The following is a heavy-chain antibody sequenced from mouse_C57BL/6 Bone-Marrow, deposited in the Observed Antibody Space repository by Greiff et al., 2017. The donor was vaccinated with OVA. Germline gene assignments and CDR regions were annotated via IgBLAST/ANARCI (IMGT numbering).Heavy chain of an antibody. J-gene: IGHJ4*01. Sequence: EVQRVESGGGLVQPGGSLKLSCAASGFTFSDYYMYWVRQTPEKRLEWVAYISNGGGSTYYPDTVKGRFTISRDNAKNTLYLQMSRLKSEDTAMYYCARRGLLRYYYAMDYWGQGTSVTVSS. D-gene: IGHD1-1*01. CDR1: GFTFSDYY. CDR2: ISNGGGST. V-gene: IGHV5-12*01. CDR3: ARRGLLRYYYAMDY.